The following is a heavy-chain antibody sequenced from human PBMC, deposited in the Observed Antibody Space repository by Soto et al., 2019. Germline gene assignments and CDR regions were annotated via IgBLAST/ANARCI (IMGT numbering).Heavy chain of an antibody. CDR1: GCTFSSCS. J-gene: IGHJ3*02. Sequence: GGSLRRSCAASGCTFSSCSMSWVRQAPGQGLAWVSSIRSSRSYIYYADAVKGRFTSSGGNAKNSLYLQMSSLRADDTAVYYCARHSHYYDSTGYHLDAFDIWGQRTMVTF. CDR3: ARHSHYYDSTGYHLDAFDI. CDR2: IRSSRSYI. V-gene: IGHV3-21*01. D-gene: IGHD3-22*01.